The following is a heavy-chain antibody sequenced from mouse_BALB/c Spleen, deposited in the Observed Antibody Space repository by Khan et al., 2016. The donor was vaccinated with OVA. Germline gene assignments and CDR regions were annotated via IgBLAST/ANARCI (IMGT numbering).Heavy chain of an antibody. V-gene: IGHV9-3-1*01. Sequence: VQLQESGPELKKPGETVKISCKASGYTFTNNGMNWVKQNPGKGLKWMGWINTYTGEPTYVDDFKGRFAFSLETSATTAYLQINNLKNEDTATYFCARVGYAGTMDYWGQGTSVIVSS. J-gene: IGHJ4*01. CDR2: INTYTGEP. CDR3: ARVGYAGTMDY. D-gene: IGHD2-14*01. CDR1: GYTFTNNG.